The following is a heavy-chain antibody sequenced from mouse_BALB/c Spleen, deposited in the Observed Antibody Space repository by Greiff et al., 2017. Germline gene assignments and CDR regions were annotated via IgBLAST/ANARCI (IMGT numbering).Heavy chain of an antibody. CDR2: IYPGNSDT. J-gene: IGHJ2*01. CDR3: TRLGSYDYFDY. D-gene: IGHD1-1*02. Sequence: VQLQQSGTVLARPGASVKMSCKASGYTFTSYWMHWVKQRPGQGLEWIGAIYPGNSDTSYNQKFKGKAKLTAVTSTSTAYMELSSLTNEDSAVYYCTRLGSYDYFDYWGQGTTLTVSS. V-gene: IGHV1-5*01. CDR1: GYTFTSYW.